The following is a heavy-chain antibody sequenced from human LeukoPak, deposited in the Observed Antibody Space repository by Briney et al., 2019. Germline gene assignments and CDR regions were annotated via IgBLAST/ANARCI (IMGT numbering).Heavy chain of an antibody. CDR3: AGDYDGGNLGY. V-gene: IGHV3-21*01. CDR2: INSASTSI. D-gene: IGHD3-22*01. Sequence: GGSLRLSCAASGFTFGTYTMNWGRQAPGGGLEWVSSINSASTSIHYSDPSKGRLTISRDNTKNSLYLQMDSLRVEDTAVYYCAGDYDGGNLGYWGKGTLVTVS. CDR1: GFTFGTYT. J-gene: IGHJ4*02.